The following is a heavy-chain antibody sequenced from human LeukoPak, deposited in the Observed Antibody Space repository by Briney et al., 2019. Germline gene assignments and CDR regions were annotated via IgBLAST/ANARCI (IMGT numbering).Heavy chain of an antibody. V-gene: IGHV3-30*19. CDR1: GFTFSSYD. CDR2: ISYDGSNE. J-gene: IGHJ4*02. D-gene: IGHD3-22*01. CDR3: ARGKAYYDSSGQPSMWYCFDY. Sequence: GGSLRLSCAASGFTFSSYDMRWVRQAPGKGLEWVAVISYDGSNEYHADSVKGRFTISRDNFKNTLYLQMNSLRAEDTAVYYCARGKAYYDSSGQPSMWYCFDYWGQGTLVTVSS.